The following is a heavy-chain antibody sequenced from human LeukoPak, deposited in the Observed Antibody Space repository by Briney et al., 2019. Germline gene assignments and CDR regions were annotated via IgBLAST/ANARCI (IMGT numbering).Heavy chain of an antibody. D-gene: IGHD5-12*01. CDR3: ARLPSFGYSGYDNYFDY. V-gene: IGHV7-4-1*02. J-gene: IGHJ4*02. CDR1: GYTFTSYA. CDR2: INTNTGNP. Sequence: ASVKVSCKASGYTFTSYAMNWVRQAPGQGLEWMGWINTNTGNPTYAQGFTGRFVFSLDTSVSTAYLQISSLKAEDTAVYYCARLPSFGYSGYDNYFDYWGQGTLVTVSS.